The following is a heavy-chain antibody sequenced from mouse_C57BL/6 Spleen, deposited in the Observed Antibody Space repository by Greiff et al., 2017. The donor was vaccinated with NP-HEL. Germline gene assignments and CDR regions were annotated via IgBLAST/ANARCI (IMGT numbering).Heavy chain of an antibody. D-gene: IGHD1-2*01. CDR1: GYTFTSYW. Sequence: QVQLQQSGAELVKPGASVKLSCKASGYTFTSYWMHWVKQRPGRGLEWIGRIDPNSGGTKYNEKFKSKATLTVDKPSSTAYMQLSSLTSEDSAVYYCALLRLSHEDYFDYWGQGTTLTVSS. CDR3: ALLRLSHEDYFDY. CDR2: IDPNSGGT. J-gene: IGHJ2*01. V-gene: IGHV1-72*01.